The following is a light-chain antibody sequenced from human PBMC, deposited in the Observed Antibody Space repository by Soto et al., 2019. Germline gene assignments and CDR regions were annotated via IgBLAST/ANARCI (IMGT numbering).Light chain of an antibody. V-gene: IGKV3-15*01. J-gene: IGKJ5*01. CDR3: QQYGSSPIT. CDR1: QSVSSN. CDR2: GAS. Sequence: EIVMTQSPATLSVSPGERATLSCRASQSVSSNLAWYQHKPGQAPRLLIYGASTRATGIPARFSGSGSGTEFTLTISSLKSEDFAVYYCQQYGSSPITLGQGTRREIK.